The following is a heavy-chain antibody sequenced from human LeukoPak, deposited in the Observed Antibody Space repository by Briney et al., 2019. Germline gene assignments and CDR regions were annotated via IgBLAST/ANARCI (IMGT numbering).Heavy chain of an antibody. D-gene: IGHD6-19*01. CDR2: IWYDGSNK. CDR3: ARPMSLAYSSGWIDAFDI. V-gene: IGHV3-33*01. CDR1: GFTFSSYG. J-gene: IGHJ3*02. Sequence: GGSLRLSCAASGFTFSSYGMHWVRQAPGKGLEWVAVIWYDGSNKYYADSVKGRFTISRDNSKNTLYLQMNSLRAEDTAVYYCARPMSLAYSSGWIDAFDIWGQGTMVTVSS.